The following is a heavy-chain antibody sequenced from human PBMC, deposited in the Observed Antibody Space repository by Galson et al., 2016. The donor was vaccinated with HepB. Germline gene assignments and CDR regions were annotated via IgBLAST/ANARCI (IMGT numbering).Heavy chain of an antibody. D-gene: IGHD3-3*01. J-gene: IGHJ4*02. Sequence: SLRLSCAASGFTFSSYAMHWVRQAPGKGLEWVAVISYDGSNKYYADSVKGRFTISRDNAKNSLYLQMNSRRAEDTAVYYGAREGRGGGFLGGQGTLVTVSS. V-gene: IGHV3-30-3*01. CDR2: ISYDGSNK. CDR1: GFTFSSYA. CDR3: AREGRGGGFL.